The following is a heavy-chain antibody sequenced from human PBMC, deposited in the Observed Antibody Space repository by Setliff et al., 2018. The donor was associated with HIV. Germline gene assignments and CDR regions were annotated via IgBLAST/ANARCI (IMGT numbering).Heavy chain of an antibody. CDR1: GFTLSYYG. V-gene: IGHV3-30*02. CDR3: AKGGRGSPWFGELFLNDYYYMDV. Sequence: HPGGSLRLSCAASGFTLSYYGMHWVRQAPGKGLEWVAFIRYDGSNKYYIDSVKGRFTISRDNSKNTLYLQMNSLRAEDTAVYYCAKGGRGSPWFGELFLNDYYYMDVWGKGTTVTVSS. D-gene: IGHD3-10*01. CDR2: IRYDGSNK. J-gene: IGHJ6*03.